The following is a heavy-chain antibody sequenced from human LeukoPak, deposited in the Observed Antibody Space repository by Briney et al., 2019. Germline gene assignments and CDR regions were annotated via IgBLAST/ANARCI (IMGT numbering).Heavy chain of an antibody. Sequence: SETLSLTCTVSGGSLNDYYWSWIRQPPGQRMEWIGYIYYNGSPNYNPSLESRVTISVDTSKNHFSLRLSSVTAADTAIYYCARGVTAADDWGQGTLVTVSS. V-gene: IGHV4-59*01. D-gene: IGHD6-13*01. CDR1: GGSLNDYY. CDR3: ARGVTAADD. CDR2: IYYNGSP. J-gene: IGHJ4*02.